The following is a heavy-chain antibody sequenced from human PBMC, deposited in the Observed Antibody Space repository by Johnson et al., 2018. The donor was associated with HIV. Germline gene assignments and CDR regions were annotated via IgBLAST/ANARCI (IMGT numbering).Heavy chain of an antibody. CDR1: GFTFSSYA. CDR3: ARVRETKGPYDAFDM. CDR2: ISSNGGST. D-gene: IGHD1-1*01. Sequence: VQLVESGGGVVQPGRSLRLSCAASGFTFSSYAMHWVRQAPGKGLEYVSAISSNGGSTYYANSVKGRFTISRDNSKNTLYLQMGSLRAEDMAVYYCARVRETKGPYDAFDMWGQGTMVTVSS. J-gene: IGHJ3*02. V-gene: IGHV3-64*01.